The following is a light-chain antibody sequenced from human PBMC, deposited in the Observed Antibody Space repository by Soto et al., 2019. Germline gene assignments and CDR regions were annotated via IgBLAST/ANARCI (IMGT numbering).Light chain of an antibody. CDR1: QSISSW. J-gene: IGKJ1*01. V-gene: IGKV1-5*01. CDR3: QQYNSYRRT. Sequence: DIQMTQSPSTLSASVGDRVTVTCRASQSISSWLAWYQQKPGKAPKLLIYDASSLESGFPSRFSGSGSGTEFTLTISSLQPDDFATYYCQQYNSYRRTLGQGTKVDIK. CDR2: DAS.